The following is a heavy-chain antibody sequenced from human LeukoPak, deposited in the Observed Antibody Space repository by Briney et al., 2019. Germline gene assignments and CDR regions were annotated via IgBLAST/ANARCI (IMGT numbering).Heavy chain of an antibody. CDR2: ISGSGGST. D-gene: IGHD2-15*01. V-gene: IGHV3-23*01. J-gene: IGHJ5*02. CDR1: GFASSSFA. CDR3: AKGPLVVALYNWFDP. Sequence: GGSLRLSCAPSGFASSSFAMSWIRQAPGGGLERVSAISGSGGSTYYADSVKGRFTISRDNSKNTLYLQMNSLRAEDTAVYYCAKGPLVVALYNWFDPWGQGTLVTVSS.